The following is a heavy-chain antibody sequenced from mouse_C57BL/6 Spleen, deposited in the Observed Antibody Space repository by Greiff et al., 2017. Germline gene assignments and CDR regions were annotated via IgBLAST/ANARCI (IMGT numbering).Heavy chain of an antibody. Sequence: QVQLQQPGAELVRPGSSVKLSCKASGYTFTSYWLHWVKQRPIQGLEWIGNIDPSASETHDNQKFKDKATLTVDKSSSTAYMQLSSLTSEDSAVYYCARGLLSFLDYWGQGTTLTVSA. CDR3: ARGLLSFLDY. J-gene: IGHJ2*01. V-gene: IGHV1-52*01. D-gene: IGHD2-10*01. CDR1: GYTFTSYW. CDR2: IDPSASET.